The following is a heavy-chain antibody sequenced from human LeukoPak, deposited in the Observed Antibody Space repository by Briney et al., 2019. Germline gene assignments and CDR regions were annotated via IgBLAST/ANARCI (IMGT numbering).Heavy chain of an antibody. V-gene: IGHV3-9*01. Sequence: PGRSLRLSCAASGFTFDDYAMHWVRQAPGKGLEWVSGISWNSGDIGYADSVKGRFTISRDNAKNSLYLQMNSLRADDTALYYCARGPCGLRSLLDYWGQRTLVTVSS. J-gene: IGHJ4*02. CDR3: ARGPCGLRSLLDY. CDR2: ISWNSGDI. CDR1: GFTFDDYA.